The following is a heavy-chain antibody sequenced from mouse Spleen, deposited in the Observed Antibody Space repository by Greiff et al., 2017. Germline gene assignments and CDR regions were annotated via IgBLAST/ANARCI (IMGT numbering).Heavy chain of an antibody. Sequence: EVQLVESGGGLVQPGGSLKLSCAASGFTFSSYGMSWVRQTPDKRLELVATINSNGGSTYYPDSVKGRFTISRDNAKNTLYLQMSSLKSEDTAMYYCARVPLIRSYYFDYWGQGTTLTVSS. CDR2: INSNGGST. CDR3: ARVPLIRSYYFDY. CDR1: GFTFSSYG. V-gene: IGHV5-6-3*01. D-gene: IGHD1-1*01. J-gene: IGHJ2*01.